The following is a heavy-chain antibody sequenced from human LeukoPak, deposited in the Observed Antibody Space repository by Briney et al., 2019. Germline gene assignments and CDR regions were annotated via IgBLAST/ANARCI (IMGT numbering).Heavy chain of an antibody. J-gene: IGHJ3*02. CDR3: ARAGTANDGFDM. CDR2: ISYDGSKK. V-gene: IGHV3-30*04. D-gene: IGHD2-21*02. Sequence: GGSLRLSCAASGFTFRGYAMHRVRQAPGKGLEWVAVISYDGSKKYYADSVTGRFTVSRDNSNNTLYLQVNSLSTEDTAVYYCARAGTANDGFDMWGQGTMVTVSS. CDR1: GFTFRGYA.